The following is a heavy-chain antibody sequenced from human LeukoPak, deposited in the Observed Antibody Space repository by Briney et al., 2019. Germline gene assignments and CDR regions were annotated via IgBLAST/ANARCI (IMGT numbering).Heavy chain of an antibody. Sequence: PSETLSLTCTVSGGSISSGSYYWSWIRQPPGKGLEWIGYIYYSGSTNYNPSLKSRVTISVDTSKNQFSLKLSSVTAADTAVYYCAREVVVVTEGYFDYWGQGTLVTVSS. CDR3: AREVVVVTEGYFDY. CDR1: GGSISSGSYY. J-gene: IGHJ4*02. D-gene: IGHD2-21*02. CDR2: IYYSGST. V-gene: IGHV4-61*01.